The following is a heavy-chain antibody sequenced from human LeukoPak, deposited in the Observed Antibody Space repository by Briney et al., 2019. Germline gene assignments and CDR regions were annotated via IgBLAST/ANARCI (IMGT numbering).Heavy chain of an antibody. J-gene: IGHJ4*02. CDR1: GFTFDDYA. CDR2: ISWNSGSI. Sequence: PGRSLRLSCAASGFTFDDYAMHWVRQAPGKGLEWVSGISWNSGSIGYADSVKGRFTISRDNAKNSLYLQMNSLRAEDTALYYCAKNTHRIAAAPLFDYWGQGTLVTVSS. V-gene: IGHV3-9*01. CDR3: AKNTHRIAAAPLFDY. D-gene: IGHD6-13*01.